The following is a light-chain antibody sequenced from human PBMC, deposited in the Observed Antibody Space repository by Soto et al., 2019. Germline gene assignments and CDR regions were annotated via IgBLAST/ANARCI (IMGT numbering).Light chain of an antibody. CDR3: QQYYSTPPT. CDR1: QSVLYSSNNRNY. Sequence: DIVMTQSPDSLAVSLGERATINSKSSQSVLYSSNNRNYLAWYQQKPGQPPKLLIYWASTRESGVPDRFSGSGSETDFTLTISSLQAEDVAVYYCQQYYSTPPTFGQGTKVEIK. CDR2: WAS. V-gene: IGKV4-1*01. J-gene: IGKJ1*01.